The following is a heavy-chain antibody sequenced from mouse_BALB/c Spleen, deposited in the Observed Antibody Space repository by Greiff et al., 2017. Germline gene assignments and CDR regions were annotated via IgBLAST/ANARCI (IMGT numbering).Heavy chain of an antibody. V-gene: IGHV1-69*02. CDR3: ARPAFAY. D-gene: IGHD1-2*01. CDR2: IDPSDSYT. Sequence: QVQLQQSGAELVKPGASVKLSCKASGYTFTSYWMHWVKQRPGQGLEWIGEIDPSDSYTNYNQKFKGKATLTVDKSSSTAYMQLSSLTSEDSAVYYCARPAFAYWGQGTLVTVSA. CDR1: GYTFTSYW. J-gene: IGHJ3*01.